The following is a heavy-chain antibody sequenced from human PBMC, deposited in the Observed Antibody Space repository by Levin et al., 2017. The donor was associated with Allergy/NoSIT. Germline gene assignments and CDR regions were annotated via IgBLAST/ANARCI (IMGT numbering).Heavy chain of an antibody. CDR2: INSDGSST. Sequence: GGSLRLSCAASGFTFSSYWMHWVRQAPGKGLMWVSRINSDGSSTTYADSVKGRFTVSRDNAKNTMYLQMNNLRAEDTAVYFCARAGYSSDISGYPEYYWGQGTLVTVSS. CDR1: GFTFSSYW. J-gene: IGHJ4*02. D-gene: IGHD3-22*01. CDR3: ARAGYSSDISGYPEYY. V-gene: IGHV3-74*01.